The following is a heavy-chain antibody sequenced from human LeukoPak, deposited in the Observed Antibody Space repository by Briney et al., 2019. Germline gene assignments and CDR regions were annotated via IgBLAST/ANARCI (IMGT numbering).Heavy chain of an antibody. CDR1: GFTFRSYE. D-gene: IGHD3-10*01. V-gene: IGHV3-48*03. CDR3: ARNGLWFGELVYYYYYMDV. CDR2: ISSRGSTT. J-gene: IGHJ6*03. Sequence: GGSLRLSCEASGFTFRSYEMNWVRQAPGKGLEWVSYISSRGSTTYYADFVKGRFTISRDNAKNSLYLQMNSLRAEDTAVYYCARNGLWFGELVYYYYYMDVWGKGTTVTVSS.